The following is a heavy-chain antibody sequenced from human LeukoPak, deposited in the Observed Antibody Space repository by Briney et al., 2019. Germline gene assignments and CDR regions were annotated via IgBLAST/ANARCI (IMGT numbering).Heavy chain of an antibody. CDR1: GYTFTSYD. CDR3: VRGRFKGLWFGESHSVWFDP. D-gene: IGHD3-10*01. CDR2: MNPNSGNT. V-gene: IGHV1-8*01. Sequence: GASVKVSCKASGYTFTSYDINWVRQATGQGLEWMGWMNPNSGNTGYAQKFQGRVTMTRNTSISTAYMELSSLRSEDTAVYYCVRGRFKGLWFGESHSVWFDPWGQGTLVTVSS. J-gene: IGHJ5*02.